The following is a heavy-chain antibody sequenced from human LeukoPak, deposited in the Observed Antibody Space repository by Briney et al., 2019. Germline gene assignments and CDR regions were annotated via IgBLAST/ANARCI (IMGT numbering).Heavy chain of an antibody. CDR1: GGSISSSSYY. CDR2: IYYSGST. J-gene: IGHJ6*03. CDR3: ARGLTAIVATSFQWLVGGYYYYYMDV. Sequence: PLETLSLTCTVSGGSISSSSYYWGWIRQPPGKGLEWIGSIYYSGSTYYNPSLKSRVTISVDTSKNQFSLKLSSVTAADTAVYYCARGLTAIVATSFQWLVGGYYYYYMDVWGKGTTVTVSS. V-gene: IGHV4-39*01. D-gene: IGHD5-12*01.